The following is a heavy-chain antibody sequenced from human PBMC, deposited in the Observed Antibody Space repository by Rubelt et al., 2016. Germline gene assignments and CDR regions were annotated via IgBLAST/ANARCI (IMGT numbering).Heavy chain of an antibody. CDR1: TFSSNW. J-gene: IGHJ6*02. CDR3: AKVPYYDYGMDV. V-gene: IGHV3-74*01. CDR2: INSDGSST. Sequence: TFSSNWMVWVRQAPGKGLVWVSRINSDGSSTDYADSVKGRFTISRDNAKNTLYLQMNSLRGEDTAVYYCAKVPYYDYGMDVWGQGTTVTVSS.